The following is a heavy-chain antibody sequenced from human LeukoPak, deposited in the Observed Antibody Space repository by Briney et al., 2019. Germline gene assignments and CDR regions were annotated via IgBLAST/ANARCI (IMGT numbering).Heavy chain of an antibody. CDR1: GFTFSSYA. CDR2: ISGSGGST. J-gene: IGHJ6*02. Sequence: GGSLRLSCAASGFTFSSYAMSWVRQAPGKGLEWVSAISGSGGSTYYADSVKGRFTISRDNSKNTLYLQMNSLRAEDTAVYYCAFDQYYYYYGMDVWGQGTTVTVSS. V-gene: IGHV3-23*01. CDR3: AFDQYYYYYGMDV. D-gene: IGHD3-9*01.